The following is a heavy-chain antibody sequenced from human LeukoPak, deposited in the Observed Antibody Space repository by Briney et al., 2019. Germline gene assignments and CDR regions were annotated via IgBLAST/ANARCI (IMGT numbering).Heavy chain of an antibody. CDR3: ARSGEGDHYFDY. J-gene: IGHJ4*02. V-gene: IGHV3-48*02. Sequence: PGGSLRLSCAASGFTFSSYSMNWVRQAPGKGLEWVSHISPGGSTIKYADSVKGRFTISRDNAKNSLYLQMNSLRDEDTAVYYCARSGEGDHYFDYWGQGALVTVSS. CDR2: ISPGGSTI. CDR1: GFTFSSYS. D-gene: IGHD2-15*01.